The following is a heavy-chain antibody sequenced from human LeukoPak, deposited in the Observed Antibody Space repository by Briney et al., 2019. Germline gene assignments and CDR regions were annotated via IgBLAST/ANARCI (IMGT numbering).Heavy chain of an antibody. J-gene: IGHJ6*03. Sequence: PSETLSLTCTVSGGSISSSSYYWGWVRQPPGKGLEWIGYIYYSGSTNYNPSLKSRVTISVDTSKNQFSLKLSSVTAADTAVYYCARERLGPPWYYYYMDVWGKGTTVTVSS. V-gene: IGHV4-61*01. CDR1: GGSISSSSYY. D-gene: IGHD7-27*01. CDR3: ARERLGPPWYYYYMDV. CDR2: IYYSGST.